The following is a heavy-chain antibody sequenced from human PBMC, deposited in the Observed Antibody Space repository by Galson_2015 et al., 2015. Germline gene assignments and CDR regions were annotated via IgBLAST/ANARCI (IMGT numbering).Heavy chain of an antibody. Sequence: SLRLSCAASELTFSNLWMSWVRQAPGKGLEWVADINPDGSVTSYVDSVKGRFTISRDNAKDSLFLQMNSLQAEDTAVYYCAKGVLWGQGTLVTVSS. CDR1: ELTFSNLW. J-gene: IGHJ4*02. V-gene: IGHV3-7*03. D-gene: IGHD2/OR15-2a*01. CDR2: INPDGSVT. CDR3: AKGVL.